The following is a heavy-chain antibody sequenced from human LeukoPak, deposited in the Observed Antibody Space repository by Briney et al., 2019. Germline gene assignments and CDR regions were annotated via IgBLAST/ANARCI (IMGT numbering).Heavy chain of an antibody. Sequence: AGGSLRLSCAASGFTFSSYSMNWVRQAPGKGLEWVSYISSSSSTIYYADSVKGRFTISRDNAKNSLYLQMNSLRAEDTALYYCATHASGVTTWRRLDYWGQGTLVTVSS. D-gene: IGHD4-11*01. V-gene: IGHV3-48*01. J-gene: IGHJ4*02. CDR1: GFTFSSYS. CDR2: ISSSSSTI. CDR3: ATHASGVTTWRRLDY.